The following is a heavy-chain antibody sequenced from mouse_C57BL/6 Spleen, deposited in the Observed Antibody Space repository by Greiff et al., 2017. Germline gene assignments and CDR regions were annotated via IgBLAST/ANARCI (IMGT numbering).Heavy chain of an antibody. D-gene: IGHD2-3*01. J-gene: IGHJ4*01. CDR1: GFTFSDYY. CDR2: ISNGGGST. CDR3: ARLDCYPYYAMDY. Sequence: EVHLVESGGGLVQPGGSLKLSCAASGFTFSDYYMYWVRQTPEKRLEWVAYISNGGGSTYYPDTVKGRFTISRDNATNTLYRQMSRLKSEDTDMYDCARLDCYPYYAMDYWGQGTSVTVSS. V-gene: IGHV5-12*01.